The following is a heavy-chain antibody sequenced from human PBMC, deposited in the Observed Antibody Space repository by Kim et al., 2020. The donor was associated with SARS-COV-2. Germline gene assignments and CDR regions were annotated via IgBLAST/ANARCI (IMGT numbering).Heavy chain of an antibody. J-gene: IGHJ6*02. CDR1: GYTFTSYA. CDR2: INAGNGNT. D-gene: IGHD1-1*01. Sequence: ASVKVSCKASGYTFTSYAMHWVRQAPGQRLEWMGWINAGNGNTKYSQKFQGRVTITRDTSASTAYMELSSLRSEDTAVYYCARDRYAYCYYGMDVWGQGTTVTVSS. V-gene: IGHV1-3*01. CDR3: ARDRYAYCYYGMDV.